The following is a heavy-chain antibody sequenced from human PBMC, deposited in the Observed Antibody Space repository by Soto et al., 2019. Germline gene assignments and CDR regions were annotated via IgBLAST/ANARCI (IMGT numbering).Heavy chain of an antibody. V-gene: IGHV1-69*01. CDR3: AGSFKYGSGTFDAFDI. CDR2: IIPIFGTT. Sequence: QVQLVQSGTEVKKPGSSLKVSCKASGGTFSSYAISWVRQAPGQGLEWMGGIIPIFGTTNYAEKFRGRVSITADESTSTAYVELISLRSEDTAVYYCAGSFKYGSGTFDAFDIWGQGTMVTVSS. CDR1: GGTFSSYA. D-gene: IGHD3-10*01. J-gene: IGHJ3*02.